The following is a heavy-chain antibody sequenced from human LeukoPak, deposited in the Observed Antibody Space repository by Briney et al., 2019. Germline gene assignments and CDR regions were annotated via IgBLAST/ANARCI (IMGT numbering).Heavy chain of an antibody. Sequence: GGSLRLSCAASGFTFSSYSMNWVRQAPGKGLEWVSYISSSGRYILYADSVKGRFTVSRDNAKNSLYLQMNNLRAEDTAGYCCGREIPSGSYAPDYWGQGILVIVSS. CDR1: GFTFSSYS. V-gene: IGHV3-21*05. J-gene: IGHJ4*02. CDR3: GREIPSGSYAPDY. CDR2: ISSSGRYI. D-gene: IGHD1-26*01.